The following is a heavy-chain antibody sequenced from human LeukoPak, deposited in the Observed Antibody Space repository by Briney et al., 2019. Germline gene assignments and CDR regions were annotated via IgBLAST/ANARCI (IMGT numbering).Heavy chain of an antibody. CDR1: GGTFSSYA. CDR3: ASRQRRFLEWLSPIEGPTYYYMDV. CDR2: IIPIFGTA. J-gene: IGHJ6*03. V-gene: IGHV1-69*13. Sequence: SVKVSCKASGGTFSSYAISWVRQAPGQGLEWMGGIIPIFGTANYAQKFQGRVTITADESTSTAYMELSSLRSEDTAVYYCASRQRRFLEWLSPIEGPTYYYMDVWGKGTTVTVSS. D-gene: IGHD3-3*01.